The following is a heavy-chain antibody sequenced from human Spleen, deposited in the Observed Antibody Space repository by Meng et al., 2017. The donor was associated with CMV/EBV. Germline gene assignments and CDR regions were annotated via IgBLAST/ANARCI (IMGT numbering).Heavy chain of an antibody. J-gene: IGHJ5*02. D-gene: IGHD2/OR15-2a*01. V-gene: IGHV4-34*01. CDR1: FRDSY. CDR2: INHSGDT. CDR3: ARGRVLPSTLFGRKGNWFDP. Sequence: FRDSYWSWIRQPPGKGLEWIWEINHSGDTNYNPSLEDRITISLAPSKNPFSLKLNSVTAADTAIYYCARGRVLPSTLFGRKGNWFDPWGQGALVTVSS.